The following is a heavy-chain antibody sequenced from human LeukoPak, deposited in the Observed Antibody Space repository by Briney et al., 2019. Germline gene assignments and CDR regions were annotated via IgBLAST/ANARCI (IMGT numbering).Heavy chain of an antibody. CDR1: GFTFSSYD. Sequence: PGGSLRLSCAASGFTFSSYDMSWVRQAPGKGLEWVSATSGSGGSTYYADSVKGRFTVSRDNSKNTLYLQMNSLTAEDTALYFCAKDQSSGTYYDYWGQGTLVTVSS. CDR3: AKDQSSGTYYDY. CDR2: TSGSGGST. D-gene: IGHD1-26*01. V-gene: IGHV3-23*01. J-gene: IGHJ4*02.